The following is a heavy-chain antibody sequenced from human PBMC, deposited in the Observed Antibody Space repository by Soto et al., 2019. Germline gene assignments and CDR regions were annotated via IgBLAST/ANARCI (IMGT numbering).Heavy chain of an antibody. CDR2: IRSKAYGGTT. V-gene: IGHV3-49*03. CDR3: TRSIAAAGSKGHY. D-gene: IGHD6-13*01. Sequence: GGSLRLSCTASGFTFGDYAMSWFRQAPGKGLEWVGFIRSKAYGGTTEYAASVKGRFTISRDDSKSIAYLQMNSLKTEDTAVYYCTRSIAAAGSKGHYWGQGTLVTVSS. J-gene: IGHJ4*02. CDR1: GFTFGDYA.